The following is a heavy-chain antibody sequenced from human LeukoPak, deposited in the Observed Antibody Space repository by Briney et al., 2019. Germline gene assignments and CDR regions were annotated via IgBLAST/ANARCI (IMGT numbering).Heavy chain of an antibody. CDR1: GYTFTGYY. CDR2: INPNSGGT. CDR3: ARNIAVAGVDAFDI. D-gene: IGHD6-19*01. Sequence: ASVKVSCKASGYTFTGYYMHWVRQAPGQGLEWMGWINPNSGGTNYAQKFQGRVTMTRDTSISTAYMELSRLRSDDTAVYYCARNIAVAGVDAFDIWGQGTMVTVSS. V-gene: IGHV1-2*02. J-gene: IGHJ3*02.